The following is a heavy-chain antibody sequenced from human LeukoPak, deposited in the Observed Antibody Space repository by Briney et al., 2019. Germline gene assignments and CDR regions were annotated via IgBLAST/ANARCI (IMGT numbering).Heavy chain of an antibody. V-gene: IGHV4-34*01. D-gene: IGHD5-18*01. CDR3: ARHLRGYSYGYGLDY. Sequence: KPSETLSLTCAVYGGSFSGYYWSWIRQPPGKGLEWIGEINHSGSTNYNPSLKSRVTISVDTSKNQFSLKLSSVTAADTAVYYCARHLRGYSYGYGLDYWGQGTLVTVSS. CDR1: GGSFSGYY. J-gene: IGHJ4*02. CDR2: INHSGST.